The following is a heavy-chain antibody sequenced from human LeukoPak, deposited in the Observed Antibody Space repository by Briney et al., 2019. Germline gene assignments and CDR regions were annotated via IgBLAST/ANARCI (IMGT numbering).Heavy chain of an antibody. Sequence: PGGSLRLSCVASGFTFSDYCMSWIRQAPGKGLEWASYISSSGNTIYYADSVKGRFTISRNNAKNSLYLQMNSLRAEDTAVYYCARVAGGGVLFYFDYWGQGTLVTVSS. D-gene: IGHD1-26*01. V-gene: IGHV3-11*01. CDR1: GFTFSDYC. CDR2: ISSSGNTI. CDR3: ARVAGGGVLFYFDY. J-gene: IGHJ4*02.